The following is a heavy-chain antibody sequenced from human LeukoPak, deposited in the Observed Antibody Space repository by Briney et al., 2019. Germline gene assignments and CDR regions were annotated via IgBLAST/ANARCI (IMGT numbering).Heavy chain of an antibody. D-gene: IGHD3-22*01. Sequence: PSETLSLTCSVSGYSISSGYYWGWIRQPPGKGLEWIGSIYHSGSIYCNSSLKSRVTISVDTSKNQFSLKLSSVTAADTAVYYCARAQASYYDSSGYYFDYWGQGTLVTVSS. V-gene: IGHV4-38-2*02. CDR2: IYHSGSI. CDR1: GYSISSGYY. J-gene: IGHJ4*02. CDR3: ARAQASYYDSSGYYFDY.